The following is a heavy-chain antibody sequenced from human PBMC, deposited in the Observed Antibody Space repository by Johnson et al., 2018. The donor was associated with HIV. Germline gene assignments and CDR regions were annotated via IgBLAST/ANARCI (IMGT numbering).Heavy chain of an antibody. CDR3: AKDRLFGFRNDAFDI. J-gene: IGHJ3*02. D-gene: IGHD3-16*01. Sequence: QVQLVESGGGLVKPGGSLRLSCAASGFTFSDYYMSWIRQAPGKGLEWVSYISSSGSTIYYADSVKGRFTISRDNSKNTLYLQMNSLRAEDTVVYYCAKDRLFGFRNDAFDIWGQGTMVTVSS. CDR1: GFTFSDYY. V-gene: IGHV3-11*04. CDR2: ISSSGSTI.